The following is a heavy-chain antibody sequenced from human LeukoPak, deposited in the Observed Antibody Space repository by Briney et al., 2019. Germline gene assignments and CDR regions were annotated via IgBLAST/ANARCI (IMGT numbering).Heavy chain of an antibody. CDR1: GYTFTTYG. D-gene: IGHD3-22*01. CDR3: ARIPYYYDSSGLPLDY. V-gene: IGHV1-2*06. Sequence: ASVKVSCKASGYTFTTYGIIWVRQAPGQGLEWMGRINPNNGGTNYAQKFQGRVTMTRDTSISTAYMELSRLRSDDTAVYYCARIPYYYDSSGLPLDYWGQGTLVTVSS. CDR2: INPNNGGT. J-gene: IGHJ4*02.